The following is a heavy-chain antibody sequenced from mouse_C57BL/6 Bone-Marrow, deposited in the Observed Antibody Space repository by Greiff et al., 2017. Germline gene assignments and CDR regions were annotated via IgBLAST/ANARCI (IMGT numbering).Heavy chain of an antibody. Sequence: EVKLMESGGDLVKPGGSLKLSCAASGFTFSSYGMSWVRQTPDKRLEWVATISSGGSYTYYPDSVKGRFTISRDNAKNTLYLQMSSLKSEETAMYYCARRGYGSTYYAMDYWGQGTSVTVSS. D-gene: IGHD1-1*01. CDR2: ISSGGSYT. CDR1: GFTFSSYG. CDR3: ARRGYGSTYYAMDY. J-gene: IGHJ4*01. V-gene: IGHV5-6*02.